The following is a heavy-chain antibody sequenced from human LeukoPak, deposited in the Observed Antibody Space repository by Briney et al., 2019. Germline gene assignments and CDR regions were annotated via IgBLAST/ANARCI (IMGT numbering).Heavy chain of an antibody. Sequence: ASVKVSCKASGYTFTSYGISWVRQAPGQGLEWMGWISAYNGNTNYAQELQGRVTMTTDTSTSTAYMELRSLRSDDTAVYYWARHGSGSYYNADGDRFDPWGQGTLVTVSS. D-gene: IGHD3-10*01. J-gene: IGHJ5*02. CDR3: ARHGSGSYYNADGDRFDP. CDR2: ISAYNGNT. CDR1: GYTFTSYG. V-gene: IGHV1-18*01.